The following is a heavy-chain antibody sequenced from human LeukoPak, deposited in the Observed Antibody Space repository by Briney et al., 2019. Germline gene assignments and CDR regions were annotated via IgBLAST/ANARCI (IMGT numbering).Heavy chain of an antibody. D-gene: IGHD3-9*01. CDR1: GYSYTRFG. J-gene: IGHJ4*02. CDR2: ISAYNDDT. V-gene: IGHV1-18*01. CDR3: ARRTNYDILTGYSARGYYFDY. Sequence: ASVEVSCKASGYSYTRFGVGWVRQAPGQGLEWMGWISAYNDDTKYAQKFQGRVTVTSDPATNTAYMELRSLRSDDTAVYFCARRTNYDILTGYSARGYYFDYWGQGTLVTVSA.